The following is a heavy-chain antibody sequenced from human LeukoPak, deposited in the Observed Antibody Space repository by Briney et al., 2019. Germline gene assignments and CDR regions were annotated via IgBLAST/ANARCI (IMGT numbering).Heavy chain of an antibody. V-gene: IGHV1-2*02. CDR3: TRETGANYDPGAFDV. CDR2: INPRSGGT. Sequence: ASVKVSCKASGYSFTGYYIHWVRPAPGQGLEWMGWINPRSGGTDSAEKFGGRVTMSRDTSVRTSYLEVRRLKSDDTAVYYCTRETGANYDPGAFDVWGQGTMVTVSS. D-gene: IGHD3-3*01. CDR1: GYSFTGYY. J-gene: IGHJ3*01.